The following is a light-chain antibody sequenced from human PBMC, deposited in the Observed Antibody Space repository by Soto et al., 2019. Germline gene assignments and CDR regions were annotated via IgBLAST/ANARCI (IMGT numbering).Light chain of an antibody. CDR3: CSYAGSLYV. Sequence: QSALTQPRSVSGSPGQSVTISCTGTSSDVGRYNFVSWYQQHPDKAPKLMIYDVIKRPSGVPDRFSGSKSGNTASLTIYGLQAEDEADYHCCSYAGSLYVFGTGTKVTV. CDR2: DVI. V-gene: IGLV2-11*01. J-gene: IGLJ1*01. CDR1: SSDVGRYNF.